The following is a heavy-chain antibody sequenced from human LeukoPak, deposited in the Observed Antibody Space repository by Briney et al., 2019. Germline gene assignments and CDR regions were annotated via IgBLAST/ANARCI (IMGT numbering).Heavy chain of an antibody. CDR2: ISGSGGST. Sequence: SGGSLRLSCAASGFTFSSYAMSWVRQAPGKGLEWVSAISGSGGSTYYADSVKGRFTISSDNSKNTLYLQMNSLRAKDTAVYYCAKDIKGRIPGFFDYWGQGTLVTVSS. D-gene: IGHD2-21*01. CDR1: GFTFSSYA. CDR3: AKDIKGRIPGFFDY. V-gene: IGHV3-23*01. J-gene: IGHJ4*02.